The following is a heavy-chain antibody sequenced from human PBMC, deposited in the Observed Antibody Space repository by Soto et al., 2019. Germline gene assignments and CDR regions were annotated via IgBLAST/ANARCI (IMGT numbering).Heavy chain of an antibody. CDR1: GFTYDNFA. D-gene: IGHD3-22*01. V-gene: IGHV3-23*01. Sequence: GGSLRLSCTTSGFTYDNFAMSWVRQAPGRGLEWVSAISGGGGGTYYADSVKGRFIISRDNSKNTVYLQVNGLRTEDTAVYYCAKDVHYDSSGGLDYWGQGTLVTVSS. CDR3: AKDVHYDSSGGLDY. J-gene: IGHJ4*02. CDR2: ISGGGGGT.